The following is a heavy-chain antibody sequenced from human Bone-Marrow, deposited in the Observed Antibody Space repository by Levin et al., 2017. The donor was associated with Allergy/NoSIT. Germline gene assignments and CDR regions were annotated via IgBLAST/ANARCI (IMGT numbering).Heavy chain of an antibody. CDR1: GFTVSSNY. CDR2: IYSGGST. D-gene: IGHD3-22*01. J-gene: IGHJ4*02. V-gene: IGHV3-66*01. Sequence: GESLKISCAASGFTVSSNYMSWVRQAPGKGLEWVSVIYSGGSTYYADSVKGRFTISRDNSKNTLYLQMNSLRAEDTAVYYCARDQDYYDSSGYYIRWGQGTLVTVSS. CDR3: ARDQDYYDSSGYYIR.